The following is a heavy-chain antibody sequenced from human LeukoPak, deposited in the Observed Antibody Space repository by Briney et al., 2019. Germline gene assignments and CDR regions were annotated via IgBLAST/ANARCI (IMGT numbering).Heavy chain of an antibody. V-gene: IGHV4-61*02. CDR2: IYTSGST. D-gene: IGHD6-6*01. J-gene: IGHJ4*02. CDR1: GGSISSGSYY. Sequence: SQTLSLTCTVSGGSISSGSYYWSWIRQPAGKGLEWIGRIYTSGSTNYNPSLKSRVTISVDTSKNQFSLKLSSVTAADTAVYYCARDPLDDGEYSSSSGDYWGQGTLVTVSS. CDR3: ARDPLDDGEYSSSSGDY.